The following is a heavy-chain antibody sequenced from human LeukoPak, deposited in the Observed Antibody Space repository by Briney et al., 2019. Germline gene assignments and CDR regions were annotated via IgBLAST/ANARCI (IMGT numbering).Heavy chain of an antibody. CDR2: IYYSGST. V-gene: IGHV4-39*01. J-gene: IGHJ4*02. D-gene: IGHD6-13*01. CDR1: GGSISSGGYY. CDR3: ARQLRWYFDY. Sequence: SETLSLTCTVSGGSISSGGYYWSWIRQPPGKGLEWIGSIYYSGSTYYNPSLKSRVTISVDTSKNQFSLKLSSVTAADTAVHYCARQLRWYFDYWGQGTLVTVSS.